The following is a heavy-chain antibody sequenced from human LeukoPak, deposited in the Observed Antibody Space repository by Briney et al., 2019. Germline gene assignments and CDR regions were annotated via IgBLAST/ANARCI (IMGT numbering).Heavy chain of an antibody. Sequence: ASVKVSCKASGYTFTSYYMHWVRQAPGQGLEWMGIINPSGGSTSYAQKFQGRVTMTRDMSTSTVYMELSSLRSEDTAVYYCAGGGGLSHGYYPSWYYYYYMDVWGKGTTVTVSS. CDR2: INPSGGST. J-gene: IGHJ6*03. CDR1: GYTFTSYY. D-gene: IGHD3-3*01. V-gene: IGHV1-46*01. CDR3: AGGGGLSHGYYPSWYYYYYMDV.